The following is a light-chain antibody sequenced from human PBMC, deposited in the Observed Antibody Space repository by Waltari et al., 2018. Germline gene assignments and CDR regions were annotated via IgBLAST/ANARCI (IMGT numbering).Light chain of an antibody. J-gene: IGKJ4*01. CDR3: QQLYSYPLT. Sequence: IQLTQSPSSLSASVGDRVTITCRASQGFSSNLAWFQQRPGKAPKLLIYAASTLQSGVPSRFSGSGSGTDFTLNITSLQPEDFATYYCQQLYSYPLTFGVGTKVEIK. CDR1: QGFSSN. V-gene: IGKV1-9*01. CDR2: AAS.